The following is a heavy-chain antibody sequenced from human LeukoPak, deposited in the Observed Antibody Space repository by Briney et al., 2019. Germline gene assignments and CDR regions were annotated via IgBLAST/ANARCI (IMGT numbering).Heavy chain of an antibody. CDR3: ARESCSGGSCHLGAFDI. CDR2: IIPIFGTA. Sequence: GASVKVSWKASGYTFTSYYMHWVRQAPGQGLEWMGGIIPIFGTANYAQKFQGRVTITADKSTSTAYMELSSLRSEDTAVYYCARESCSGGSCHLGAFDIWGQGTMVTVSS. J-gene: IGHJ3*02. CDR1: GYTFTSYY. V-gene: IGHV1-69*06. D-gene: IGHD2-15*01.